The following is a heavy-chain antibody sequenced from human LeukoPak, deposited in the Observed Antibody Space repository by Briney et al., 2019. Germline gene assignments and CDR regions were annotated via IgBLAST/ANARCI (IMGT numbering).Heavy chain of an antibody. Sequence: PSETLSLTCTVSGGSISSGYYWGWIRQSPGKGLEWIGSIYHSGNTYYNPSLKSRVTISVDTSKNQFSLKLSSVTAADTAVYYCARAYSSSWYFNWFDPWGQGTLVTVSS. CDR3: ARAYSSSWYFNWFDP. CDR1: GGSISSGYY. D-gene: IGHD6-13*01. CDR2: IYHSGNT. V-gene: IGHV4-38-2*02. J-gene: IGHJ5*02.